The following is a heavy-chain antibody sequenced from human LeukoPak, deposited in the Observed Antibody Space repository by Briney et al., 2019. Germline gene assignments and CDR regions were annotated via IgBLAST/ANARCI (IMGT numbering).Heavy chain of an antibody. CDR1: GFAFSSYA. J-gene: IGHJ4*02. D-gene: IGHD6-13*01. Sequence: GASLRLSCAASGFAFSSYAMSWVRQAPGKGLEWVSGTSNSGTGTYYADSVKGRFTISRDNSKNTLYLQMNSLRAEDTAVYYCAKTMKFYSSSWYFFDYWGQGTLVTVSS. CDR3: AKTMKFYSSSWYFFDY. V-gene: IGHV3-23*01. CDR2: TSNSGTGT.